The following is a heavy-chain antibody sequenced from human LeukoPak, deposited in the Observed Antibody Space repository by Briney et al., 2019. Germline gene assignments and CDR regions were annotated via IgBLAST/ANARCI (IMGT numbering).Heavy chain of an antibody. CDR3: AKGRCNGGGCRAIPNY. CDR1: GFTFSTYA. Sequence: GGSLCLSCAASGFTFSTYAMSWVRQAPGKGLEWVSGISGSGTTTTYADYVKGRFTIPRDNSKNTLYLQMNSLRVEDTAVYYCAKGRCNGGGCRAIPNYWGKGTLVTVSS. CDR2: ISGSGTTT. V-gene: IGHV3-23*01. D-gene: IGHD2-15*01. J-gene: IGHJ4*02.